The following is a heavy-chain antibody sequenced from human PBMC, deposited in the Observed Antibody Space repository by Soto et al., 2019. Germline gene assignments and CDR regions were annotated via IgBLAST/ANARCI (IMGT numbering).Heavy chain of an antibody. V-gene: IGHV1-18*01. CDR2: ISAYNGNT. CDR1: GYTFTSYG. D-gene: IGHD6-6*01. J-gene: IGHJ5*02. CDR3: ARDHEQLVPGSVKYNWFDP. Sequence: ASVKVSCKASGYTFTSYGISWVRQAPGQGLEWMGWISAYNGNTNYAQKLQGRVTMTTDTSTSTAYMELRSLRSDDTAVYYGARDHEQLVPGSVKYNWFDPWGQGTLVTVSS.